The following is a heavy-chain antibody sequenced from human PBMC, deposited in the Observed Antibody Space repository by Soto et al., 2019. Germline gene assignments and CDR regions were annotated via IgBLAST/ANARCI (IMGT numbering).Heavy chain of an antibody. CDR3: ASNYYDSSGYYYYFDY. Sequence: SVKVSCKASGGTFSSYAISWVRQAPGQGLEWMGGIIPIFGTANYAQKFQGRVTITADESTSTAYMELSSLRSEDTAVYYCASNYYDSSGYYYYFDYWGQATLVTVSS. D-gene: IGHD3-22*01. CDR1: GGTFSSYA. CDR2: IIPIFGTA. V-gene: IGHV1-69*13. J-gene: IGHJ4*02.